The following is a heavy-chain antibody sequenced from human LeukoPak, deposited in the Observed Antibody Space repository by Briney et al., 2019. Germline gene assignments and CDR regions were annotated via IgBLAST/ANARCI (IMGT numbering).Heavy chain of an antibody. CDR1: GFTFSSYW. V-gene: IGHV3-7*01. CDR3: ARAPEGHYSYYFDY. D-gene: IGHD3-10*01. J-gene: IGHJ4*02. CDR2: IKQDGSEK. Sequence: GGSLRLSCAASGFTFSSYWMSWVRQAPGKGLEWVANIKQDGSEKYYVDSVKGRFTISRDNAKNSLYLQMNSLRAEDTAVYYCARAPEGHYSYYFDYWGQGTLVTVSS.